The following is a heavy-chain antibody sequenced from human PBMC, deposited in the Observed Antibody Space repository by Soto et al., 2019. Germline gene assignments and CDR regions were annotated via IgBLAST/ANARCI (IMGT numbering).Heavy chain of an antibody. D-gene: IGHD6-13*01. CDR2: IYWDGDT. J-gene: IGHJ4*02. Sequence: QITLKESGPTLVKPTQTLTLTCTFSGFSLSTSGVGVGWIRQPPGKALEWLALIYWDGDTRYSPSLKNRLTITKDTSKSQVVLTMTNMDPVDTATYYCTHRRDSSWYFDYWGQGTLVTVSS. CDR1: GFSLSTSGVG. CDR3: THRRDSSWYFDY. V-gene: IGHV2-5*02.